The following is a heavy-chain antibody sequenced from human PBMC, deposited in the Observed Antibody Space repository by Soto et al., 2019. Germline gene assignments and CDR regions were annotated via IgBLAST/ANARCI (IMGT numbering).Heavy chain of an antibody. J-gene: IGHJ6*02. CDR2: ISGSGGST. CDR1: GFTFSSYA. D-gene: IGHD3-3*01. V-gene: IGHV3-23*01. CDR3: AKGTYDFWRGYYLEAPDV. Sequence: HPGGSLRLSCAASGFTFSSYAMSWVRQAPGKGLEWVSAISGSGGSTYYADSVKGRFTISRDNSKNTLYLQMNSLRAEDTAVYYCAKGTYDFWRGYYLEAPDVWGQGTTVTVSS.